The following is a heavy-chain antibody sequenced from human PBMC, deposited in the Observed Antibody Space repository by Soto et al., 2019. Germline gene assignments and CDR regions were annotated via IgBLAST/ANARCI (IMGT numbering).Heavy chain of an antibody. CDR1: GYMFNTYG. V-gene: IGHV1-18*01. CDR3: AGTYGSGDYFLPFEY. Sequence: QVQLLQSGAEVKKPGASVKVSCKASGYMFNTYGITWVRQAPGQGLEWMGWISVYNGNIDYAQKFEGRVTMTIDTSTSTAYMELKSLTSDDTAGYDCAGTYGSGDYFLPFEYWGQGTPVSVSS. D-gene: IGHD3-10*01. CDR2: ISVYNGNI. J-gene: IGHJ4*02.